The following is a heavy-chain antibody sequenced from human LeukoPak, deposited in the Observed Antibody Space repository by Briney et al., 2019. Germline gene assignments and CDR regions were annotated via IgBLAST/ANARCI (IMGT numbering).Heavy chain of an antibody. CDR2: ISSSSSYI. V-gene: IGHV3-21*01. J-gene: IGHJ4*02. CDR1: GFTFSSYT. D-gene: IGHD3-22*01. Sequence: PGGSLRLSCAASGFTFSSYTMNWVRQAPGKGLEWVSSISSSSSYIYYADSVKGRFTISRDNAKDSLYLQMNSLRAEDTAVYYCARGLDYYDSSGYYYYWGQGTLVTVSS. CDR3: ARGLDYYDSSGYYYY.